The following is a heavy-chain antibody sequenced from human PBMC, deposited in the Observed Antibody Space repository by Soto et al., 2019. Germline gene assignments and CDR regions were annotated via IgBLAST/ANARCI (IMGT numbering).Heavy chain of an antibody. CDR1: GYTFTSSG. CDR3: ARTVATGHKQQLVC. D-gene: IGHD6-13*01. V-gene: IGHV1-18*01. CDR2: ISAYNGNT. J-gene: IGHJ4*02. Sequence: ASVKVSCTASGYTFTSSGISWVRQALGQGLEWMGWISAYNGNTNYAQKLQGRVTMTTDTSTSTAYMELRSLRSDDTAVYYCARTVATGHKQQLVCWGRGTLVTIS.